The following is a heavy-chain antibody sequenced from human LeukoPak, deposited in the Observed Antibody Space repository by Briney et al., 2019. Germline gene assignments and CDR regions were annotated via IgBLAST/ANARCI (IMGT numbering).Heavy chain of an antibody. V-gene: IGHV3-23*01. Sequence: GGSLRLSCAASGFTFSSYAMSWVRQAPGKGLEWVSAIRGSGGSTYYADSVKGRFTISRDNSKNTLYLQMNSLRAEDTAVYYCAKVFSGYYYGTFDYWGQGTLVTVSS. CDR3: AKVFSGYYYGTFDY. CDR2: IRGSGGST. CDR1: GFTFSSYA. J-gene: IGHJ4*02. D-gene: IGHD3-22*01.